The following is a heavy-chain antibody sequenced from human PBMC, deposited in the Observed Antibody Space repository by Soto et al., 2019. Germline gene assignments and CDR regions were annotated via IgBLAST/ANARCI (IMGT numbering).Heavy chain of an antibody. Sequence: SETLSLTCTVSGGSISSSSYYWGWIRQPPGKGLEWIGSIYYSGSTYYNPSLKSRVTISVDTSKNQFSLKLSSVTAADTAVYYCARTTTVTRLRFDYWGQGTLVTVSS. J-gene: IGHJ4*02. CDR2: IYYSGST. D-gene: IGHD4-4*01. V-gene: IGHV4-39*01. CDR1: GGSISSSSYY. CDR3: ARTTTVTRLRFDY.